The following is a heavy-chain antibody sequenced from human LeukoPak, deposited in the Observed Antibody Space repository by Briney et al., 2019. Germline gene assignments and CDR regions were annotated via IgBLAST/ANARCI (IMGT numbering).Heavy chain of an antibody. Sequence: GGSLRLSCAASGFTFSDYYMSWIRQAPGKGLEWVSFVSSSGSTIYYADSMKGRFTISRDNAKNSVYLQMNSLRAEDTAVYYCARGLGYCSGGSCPRRAFDIWGQGTVVTVSS. D-gene: IGHD2-15*01. CDR1: GFTFSDYY. CDR3: ARGLGYCSGGSCPRRAFDI. J-gene: IGHJ3*02. CDR2: VSSSGSTI. V-gene: IGHV3-11*01.